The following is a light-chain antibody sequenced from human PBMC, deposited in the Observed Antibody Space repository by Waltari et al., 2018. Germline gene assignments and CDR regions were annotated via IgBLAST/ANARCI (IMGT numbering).Light chain of an antibody. CDR2: GAS. J-gene: IGKJ1*01. V-gene: IGKV3-20*01. Sequence: EILLTQSPVTLSLSPGERATLSCRASQSVTRALAWYQQKPGQAPRLLIYGASNRATGIPDRFSGSGSGTDFSLTISRLEPEDFAVYYCQHYVRLPATFGQGTKVEIK. CDR1: QSVTRAL. CDR3: QHYVRLPAT.